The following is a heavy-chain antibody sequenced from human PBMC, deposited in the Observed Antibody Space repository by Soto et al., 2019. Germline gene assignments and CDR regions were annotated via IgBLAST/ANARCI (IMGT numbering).Heavy chain of an antibody. Sequence: ASVKVSCKASGYTFTSYGISWVRQAPGQGLEWMGRISAYNGNTNYAQKLQGRVTMTTDTSTSTAYMELRSLRSDDTAVYYCARDVAPVAGPGYGMDVWGQGTTVTVSS. J-gene: IGHJ6*02. V-gene: IGHV1-18*01. D-gene: IGHD6-19*01. CDR3: ARDVAPVAGPGYGMDV. CDR1: GYTFTSYG. CDR2: ISAYNGNT.